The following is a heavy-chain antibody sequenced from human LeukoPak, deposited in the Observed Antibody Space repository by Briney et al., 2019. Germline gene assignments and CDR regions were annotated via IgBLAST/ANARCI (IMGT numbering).Heavy chain of an antibody. V-gene: IGHV1-69*02. CDR2: IIPMLGIA. CDR3: ARGENRYTNGWEIDY. J-gene: IGHJ4*02. D-gene: IGHD6-19*01. Sequence: AASVKVSCKASGGTFSSYSITWVRQAPGQGLEWMGRIIPMLGIANYAQKFQGRATITADKSTSTAYMELSSLRSEDTAVYYCARGENRYTNGWEIDYWGQGTLVTVSS. CDR1: GGTFSSYS.